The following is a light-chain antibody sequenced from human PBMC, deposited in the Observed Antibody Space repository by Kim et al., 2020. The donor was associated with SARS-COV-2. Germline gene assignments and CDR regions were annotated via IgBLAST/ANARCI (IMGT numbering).Light chain of an antibody. Sequence: ATINCKSSQSVFYSSTSKDFLGWYQHKPGQPPKLLIYWASTRESGVPDRFSGSGSGTDFTLTISSLQAEDVAVYYCQQYYDTPFSFGPGTKVDIK. J-gene: IGKJ3*01. CDR1: QSVFYSSTSKDF. CDR3: QQYYDTPFS. CDR2: WAS. V-gene: IGKV4-1*01.